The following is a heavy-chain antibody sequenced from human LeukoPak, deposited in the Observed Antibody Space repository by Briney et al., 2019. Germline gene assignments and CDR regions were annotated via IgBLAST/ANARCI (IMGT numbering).Heavy chain of an antibody. CDR1: GFTFDDYG. CDR2: INWNGGST. J-gene: IGHJ6*03. Sequence: GGSLRLSCAASGFTFDDYGMSWVRQAPGKGLEWVSGINWNGGSTGYADSVKGRFTISRDNAKNSLYLQMNSLRAEDTALYYCAREFSSSNYGGNRYYYYYYMDFWGKGTTVTVSS. V-gene: IGHV3-20*04. D-gene: IGHD4-23*01. CDR3: AREFSSSNYGGNRYYYYYYMDF.